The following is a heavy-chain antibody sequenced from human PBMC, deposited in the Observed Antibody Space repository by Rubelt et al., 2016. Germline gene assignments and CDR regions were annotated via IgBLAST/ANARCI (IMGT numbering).Heavy chain of an antibody. CDR3: ARLSGYCSGGSCWADY. Sequence: QLQLQESGPGLVKPSETLSLTCTVSGGSISSSSYYWGWIRQPPGKGLEWIGSIYYSGSTYYNPSLKSRVTISVDTAKNQVSLKLSSVTAADTAVYYCARLSGYCSGGSCWADYWGQGTLVTVSS. D-gene: IGHD2-15*01. CDR1: GGSISSSSYY. V-gene: IGHV4-39*01. J-gene: IGHJ4*02. CDR2: IYYSGST.